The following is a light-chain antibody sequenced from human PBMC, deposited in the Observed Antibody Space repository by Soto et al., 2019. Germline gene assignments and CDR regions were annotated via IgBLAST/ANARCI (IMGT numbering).Light chain of an antibody. V-gene: IGKV2-28*01. CDR3: QQYYNLPPT. CDR2: LGS. J-gene: IGKJ1*01. CDR1: QSLLHSNGYNY. Sequence: DIVMTQSPLSLPVTPGEPASISCRSSQSLLHSNGYNYLDWYLQKPGQSPQLLIYLGSNRASGVPDRFSGSGSGTDFTLTISSLQAEDVAVYFCQQYYNLPPTFGQGTKVEI.